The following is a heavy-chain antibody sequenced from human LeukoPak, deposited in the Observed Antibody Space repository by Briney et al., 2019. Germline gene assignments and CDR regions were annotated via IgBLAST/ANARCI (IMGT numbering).Heavy chain of an antibody. J-gene: IGHJ4*02. V-gene: IGHV1-69*06. CDR2: IIPIFGTA. Sequence: SVKVSCKASGGTFSSYAISWVRQAPGQGLEWMGGIIPIFGTANYAQKFQGRVTITVDKSTSTAYMELSSLRSEDTAVYYCARSQQLVRRYFDYWGQGTLVTVSS. D-gene: IGHD6-13*01. CDR1: GGTFSSYA. CDR3: ARSQQLVRRYFDY.